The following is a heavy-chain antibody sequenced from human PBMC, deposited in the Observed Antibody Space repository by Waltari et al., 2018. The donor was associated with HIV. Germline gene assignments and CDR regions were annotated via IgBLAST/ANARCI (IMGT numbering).Heavy chain of an antibody. J-gene: IGHJ4*02. D-gene: IGHD6-6*01. CDR2: INQDGST. CDR1: GGYLSGYY. CDR3: ASSLPLGAARRRGLDY. Sequence: QVQLQQWDAGLLKPAETLSLTCAVNGGYLSGYYWSWILQQPGKGLEWIGEINQDGSTNYTPSLNSRVTISVDTSKNQFSLKLTSVTAADTAVYYCASSLPLGAARRRGLDYWGQGTQVTVSS. V-gene: IGHV4-34*01.